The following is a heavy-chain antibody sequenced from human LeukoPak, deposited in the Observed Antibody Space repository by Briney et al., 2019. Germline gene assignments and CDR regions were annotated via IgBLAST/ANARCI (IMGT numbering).Heavy chain of an antibody. CDR3: ARLWFGELGIDY. CDR1: GGSISSSSYY. D-gene: IGHD3-10*01. CDR2: IYYSGST. J-gene: IGHJ4*02. V-gene: IGHV4-39*07. Sequence: PSETLSLTCTVSGGSISSSSYYWGWIRQPPGKGLEWIGTIYYSGSTHYNPSLKSRVTISVDTSKNQFSLKLSSVTAADTAVYYCARLWFGELGIDYWGQGTLVTVSS.